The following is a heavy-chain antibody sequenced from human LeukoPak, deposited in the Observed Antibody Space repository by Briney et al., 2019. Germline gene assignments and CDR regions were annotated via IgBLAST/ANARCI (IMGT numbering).Heavy chain of an antibody. V-gene: IGHV3-21*01. CDR2: ISSSSSYI. J-gene: IGHJ4*02. CDR1: GFTFSSYS. Sequence: GGSLRLSCAASGFTFSSYSMNWVRQAPGKGLEWVSSISSSSSYIYYADSVKGRFTISRDNAKNSLYLQMNSLRAEDTAVYYCARGRNYGSGSYVFGNWGQGILVTVSS. D-gene: IGHD3-10*01. CDR3: ARGRNYGSGSYVFGN.